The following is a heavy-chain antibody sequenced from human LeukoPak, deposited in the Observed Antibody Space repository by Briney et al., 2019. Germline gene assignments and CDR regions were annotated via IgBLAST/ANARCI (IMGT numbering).Heavy chain of an antibody. D-gene: IGHD4/OR15-4a*01. V-gene: IGHV3-33*08. Sequence: GGSLRLSCAASGFTFSSYSMNWVRQAPGKGLEWVAIIWYDGGNKFYADSLKGRFTISRDNSKNTLYLHMYSARAEDTAVYFCARDREAFGAVRVYGMDVWGQGTTVTVSS. CDR3: ARDREAFGAVRVYGMDV. CDR1: GFTFSSYS. J-gene: IGHJ6*02. CDR2: IWYDGGNK.